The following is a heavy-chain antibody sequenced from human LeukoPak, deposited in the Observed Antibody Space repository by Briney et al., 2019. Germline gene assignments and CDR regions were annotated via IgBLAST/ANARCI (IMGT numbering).Heavy chain of an antibody. CDR2: MSPNSGST. V-gene: IGHV1-8*01. D-gene: IGHD1-26*01. CDR1: GYTFTTYD. Sequence: ASVKVSCKASGYTFTTYDFNWVRQAAGQGLEWMGWMSPNSGSTGYAQKFQGRVTMTMNTSIDTAYMELSSLRSDDTAVYYCARGSGSYGFVGDWGQGTLVTVSS. CDR3: ARGSGSYGFVGD. J-gene: IGHJ4*02.